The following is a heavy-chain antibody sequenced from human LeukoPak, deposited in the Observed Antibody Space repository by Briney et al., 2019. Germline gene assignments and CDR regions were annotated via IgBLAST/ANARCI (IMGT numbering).Heavy chain of an antibody. CDR3: ARGYCSGGSCYRHNWFDP. D-gene: IGHD2-15*01. J-gene: IGHJ5*02. CDR1: GGSISSYY. Sequence: SETLSLTCTVSGGSISSYYWSWIRQPAGKGLEWIGRIYTSGSTNYNPSLKSRVTISVDTSKNQFSLKLSSVTAADTAVYYCARGYCSGGSCYRHNWFDPWGQGTLVTVSS. V-gene: IGHV4-4*07. CDR2: IYTSGST.